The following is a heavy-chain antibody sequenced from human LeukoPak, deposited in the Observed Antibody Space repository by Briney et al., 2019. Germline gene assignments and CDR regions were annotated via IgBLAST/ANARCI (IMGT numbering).Heavy chain of an antibody. D-gene: IGHD3-10*01. Sequence: ASVKVSCKASGYTFTSYDINWLRQATGQGLEWMGWMNPNSGNTGYAQKLQGRVTMTTDTSTSTAYMELRSLRSDDTAVYYCARDFNRLLWFGEFYSGIDYWGQGTLVTVS. CDR2: MNPNSGNT. V-gene: IGHV1-8*01. J-gene: IGHJ4*02. CDR1: GYTFTSYD. CDR3: ARDFNRLLWFGEFYSGIDY.